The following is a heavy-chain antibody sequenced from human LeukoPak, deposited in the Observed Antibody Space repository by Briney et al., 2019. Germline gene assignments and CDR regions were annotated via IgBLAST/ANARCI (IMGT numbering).Heavy chain of an antibody. CDR1: GYSVSSGYY. V-gene: IGHV4-38-2*02. Sequence: SETLSLTCTVSGYSVSSGYYWGWIRPPPGKGLEWIGSVYHSGSTNYNPSLKSRVTISGDTSKNQFSLKLSSVTAADTAVYYCARVCLSVYYDFWSGYSAVNWFDPWGQGTLVTVSS. J-gene: IGHJ5*02. CDR3: ARVCLSVYYDFWSGYSAVNWFDP. D-gene: IGHD3-3*01. CDR2: VYHSGST.